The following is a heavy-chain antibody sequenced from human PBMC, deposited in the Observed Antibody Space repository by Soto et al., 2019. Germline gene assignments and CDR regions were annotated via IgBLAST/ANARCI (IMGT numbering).Heavy chain of an antibody. CDR1: GFTFSSYW. J-gene: IGHJ3*02. CDR2: IKQDGSEK. Sequence: PGGSLRLSCAASGFTFSSYWMSWVRQAPGKGLEWVANIKQDGSEKYYVDSVKGRFTISRDNAKNSLYLQMNSLRAEDTAVYYCARVYLPSKWEFPRLAFDIWGQGTVVTVSS. CDR3: ARVYLPSKWEFPRLAFDI. D-gene: IGHD1-26*01. V-gene: IGHV3-7*05.